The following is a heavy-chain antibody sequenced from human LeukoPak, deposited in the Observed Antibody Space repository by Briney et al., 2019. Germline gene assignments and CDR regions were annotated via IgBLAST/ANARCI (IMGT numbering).Heavy chain of an antibody. Sequence: SVKVSCKASGYTFTGYYMHWVRQAPGQGLEWMGWINPNSGGTNYAQKFQGWVTMTRDTSISTAYMELSRLRSDDTGVYYCARAIGVYPVATLWGQGTLVTVSS. J-gene: IGHJ4*02. V-gene: IGHV1-2*04. D-gene: IGHD2-15*01. CDR2: INPNSGGT. CDR3: ARAIGVYPVATL. CDR1: GYTFTGYY.